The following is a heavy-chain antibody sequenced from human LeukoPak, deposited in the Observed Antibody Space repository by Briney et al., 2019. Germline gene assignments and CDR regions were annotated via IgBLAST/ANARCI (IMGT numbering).Heavy chain of an antibody. CDR3: AKAPLLNVGYSGYGGCFAP. CDR1: GFTFDDYA. J-gene: IGHJ5*02. V-gene: IGHV3-43D*04. Sequence: PGGSLRLSCAASGFTFDDYAMHWVRQAPGKGLEWVSLISWDGGSTYYADSVKGRFTISRDNSKNSLYLQMNSLRAEDTALYYCAKAPLLNVGYSGYGGCFAPWGKGPLVTVSS. D-gene: IGHD5-12*01. CDR2: ISWDGGST.